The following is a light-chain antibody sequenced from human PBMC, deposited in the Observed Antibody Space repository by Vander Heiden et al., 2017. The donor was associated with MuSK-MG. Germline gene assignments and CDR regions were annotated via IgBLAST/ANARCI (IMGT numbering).Light chain of an antibody. J-gene: IGKJ1*01. CDR2: GAS. Sequence: EIVLTQSPGTLSLSPGERATLSCRASQSVNSNYLVWFQQKPGQAPRLLIYGASNRATGIPDRFRGSGSGTDFPLTISRLEPEDFAVYYCGQDHSGWTFGQGTKVEIK. CDR3: GQDHSGWT. CDR1: QSVNSNY. V-gene: IGKV3-20*01.